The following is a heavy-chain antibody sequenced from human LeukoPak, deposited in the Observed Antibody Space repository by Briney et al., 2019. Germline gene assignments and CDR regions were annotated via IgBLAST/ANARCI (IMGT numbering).Heavy chain of an antibody. V-gene: IGHV1-69*05. J-gene: IGHJ6*02. CDR1: GGTFSSYA. CDR3: ARDKGEVVVAATLDV. CDR2: IIPIFGTA. D-gene: IGHD2-15*01. Sequence: SVKVSCKASGGTFSSYAISWVRQAPGQGLEWMGGIIPIFGTANYAQKFQGRVTMTTDTSTSTAYMELRSLRSDDTAVYYCARDKGEVVVAATLDVWGQGTTVTVSS.